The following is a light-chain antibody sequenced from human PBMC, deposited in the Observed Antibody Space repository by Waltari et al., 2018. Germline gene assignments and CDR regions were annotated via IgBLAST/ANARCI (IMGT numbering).Light chain of an antibody. J-gene: IGKJ2*01. V-gene: IGKV2-28*01. CDR1: PCLLHSTGYNY. Sequence: DIVMTQSPLSLPVTPGEPASSSCSSSPCLLHSTGYNYLDWYLQKPGQSPQLLIYLGSNRASGVPDRFSGSGSGTDFTLKISRVEAEDVGVYYCMQALQTPRTFGQGTKLEIK. CDR2: LGS. CDR3: MQALQTPRT.